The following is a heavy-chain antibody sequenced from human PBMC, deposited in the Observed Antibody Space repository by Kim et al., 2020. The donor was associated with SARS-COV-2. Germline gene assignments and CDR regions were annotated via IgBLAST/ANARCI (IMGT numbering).Heavy chain of an antibody. Sequence: SETLSLTCAVYGGSFSGYYWSWIRQPPGKGLEWIGEINHSGSTNYNPSLKSRVTISVDTSKNQFSLKLSSVTAADTAVYYCASSPPRRKDIVVVPAAQFWDYYYYYGMDVWGQGTTVTVSS. D-gene: IGHD2-2*01. CDR3: ASSPPRRKDIVVVPAAQFWDYYYYYGMDV. V-gene: IGHV4-34*01. CDR2: INHSGST. CDR1: GGSFSGYY. J-gene: IGHJ6*02.